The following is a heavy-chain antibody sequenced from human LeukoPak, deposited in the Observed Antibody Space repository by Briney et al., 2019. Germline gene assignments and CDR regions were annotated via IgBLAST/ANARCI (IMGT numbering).Heavy chain of an antibody. Sequence: GGSLRLSCAASGFTFSSYAMSWVRQAPGKGLEWVSAISDSGTYTYYADSVKDRFTISRDNSKNTLYLQMNSLRAEDTAVYYCAKDDYYYYMDVWGKGTTVTVSS. CDR1: GFTFSSYA. CDR3: AKDDYYYYMDV. V-gene: IGHV3-23*01. CDR2: ISDSGTYT. J-gene: IGHJ6*03.